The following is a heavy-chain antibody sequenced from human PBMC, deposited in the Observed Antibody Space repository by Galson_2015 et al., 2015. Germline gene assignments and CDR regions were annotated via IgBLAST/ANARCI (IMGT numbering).Heavy chain of an antibody. CDR2: ISRSGGTI. Sequence: SLRLSCAASGLAFSTYDMNWVRQAPGGGLEWVSYISRSGGTIYYSDSVKGRFTISRDNTNGALHLRLDNLRAEDTAVYYCATDHDVFWARAFDFWGLGTMVTGSS. J-gene: IGHJ3*01. CDR3: ATDHDVFWARAFDF. V-gene: IGHV3-48*03. D-gene: IGHD3-9*01. CDR1: GLAFSTYD.